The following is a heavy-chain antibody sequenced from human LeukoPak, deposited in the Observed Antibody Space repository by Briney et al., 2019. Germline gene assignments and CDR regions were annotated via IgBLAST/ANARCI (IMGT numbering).Heavy chain of an antibody. J-gene: IGHJ6*03. CDR2: FDPEDGET. V-gene: IGHV1-24*01. D-gene: IGHD3-10*01. CDR1: GYTLTELS. CDR3: ARGPRITLIRGGQWYYHLDV. Sequence: ASVKVSCKVSGYTLTELSMHWVRQAPGKGLEWMGGFDPEDGETIYAQKFQGRVTMTRDTSTSTVYMELSSLRSEDTTVYHCARGPRITLIRGGQWYYHLDVWGKGTTVTISS.